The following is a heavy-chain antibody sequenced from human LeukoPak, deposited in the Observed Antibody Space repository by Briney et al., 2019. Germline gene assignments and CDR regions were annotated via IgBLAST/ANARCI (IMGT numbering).Heavy chain of an antibody. CDR1: GASISSTTYY. Sequence: SETLSLTCTVSGASISSTTYYWSWIRQPPGKGLEWIGEINHSGSTNYNPSLKSRVTISVDTSKNQFSLKLSSVTAADTAVYYCARHVLRFLEWSGFDYWGQGTLVTVSS. J-gene: IGHJ4*02. D-gene: IGHD3-3*01. CDR3: ARHVLRFLEWSGFDY. CDR2: INHSGST. V-gene: IGHV4-39*01.